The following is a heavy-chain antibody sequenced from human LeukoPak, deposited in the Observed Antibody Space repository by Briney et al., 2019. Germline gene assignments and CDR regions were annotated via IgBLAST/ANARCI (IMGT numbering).Heavy chain of an antibody. V-gene: IGHV3-30*02. J-gene: IGHJ6*02. CDR3: AAASSSWYYYYGMDV. Sequence: GGSLRLSCAASGFTFSSYGMHWVRQAPGKGLEWVAFIRYDGSNKYYADSVKGRFTISRDNAKNSLYLQMNSLRAEDTAVYYCAAASSSWYYYYGMDVWGQGTTVTVSS. D-gene: IGHD6-13*01. CDR1: GFTFSSYG. CDR2: IRYDGSNK.